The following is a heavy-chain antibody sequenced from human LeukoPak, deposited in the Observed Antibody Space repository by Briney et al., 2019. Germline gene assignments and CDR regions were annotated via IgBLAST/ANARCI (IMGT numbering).Heavy chain of an antibody. J-gene: IGHJ4*02. CDR3: ARGPIYGSGSYLV. Sequence: ASXKVSCKASGYTFTSYDISWVRQAPGQGLEWMGGIIPIFGTANYAQKFQGRVTITTDESTSTAYMGLSSLRSEDTAVYYCARGPIYGSGSYLVWGQGTLVTVSS. D-gene: IGHD3-10*01. CDR1: GYTFTSYD. V-gene: IGHV1-69*05. CDR2: IIPIFGTA.